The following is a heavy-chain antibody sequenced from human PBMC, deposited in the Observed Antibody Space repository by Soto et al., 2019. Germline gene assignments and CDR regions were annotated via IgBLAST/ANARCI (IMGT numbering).Heavy chain of an antibody. CDR2: INPNSGGT. D-gene: IGHD3-16*01. J-gene: IGHJ3*02. CDR1: GYTFTGYY. Sequence: ASVKVSCKASGYTFTGYYMHWERQAPGQGLEWMGWINPNSGGTNYAQKFQGRVTMTRDTSISTAYMELSRLRSDDTAVYYCARGLPLGDGGAFDIWGQGTMVTVSS. V-gene: IGHV1-2*02. CDR3: ARGLPLGDGGAFDI.